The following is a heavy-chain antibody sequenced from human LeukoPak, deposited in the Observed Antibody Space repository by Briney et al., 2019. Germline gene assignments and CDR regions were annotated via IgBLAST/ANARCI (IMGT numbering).Heavy chain of an antibody. V-gene: IGHV1-69*13. CDR2: IIPIFGTA. Sequence: SVKVSCKASGGTFSSYAISWVRQAPGQGLEWMGGIIPIFGTANYAQKFQGRVTITADESTSTAYMELSSLRSEDTAVYYCASDIVVVPAAITYYYMDVWGKGTTVTVSS. CDR3: ASDIVVVPAAITYYYMDV. D-gene: IGHD2-2*02. CDR1: GGTFSSYA. J-gene: IGHJ6*03.